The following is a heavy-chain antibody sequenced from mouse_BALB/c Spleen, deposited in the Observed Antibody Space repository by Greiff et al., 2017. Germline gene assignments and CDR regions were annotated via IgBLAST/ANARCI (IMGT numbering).Heavy chain of an antibody. CDR3: ARSYRYGDAMDY. J-gene: IGHJ4*01. D-gene: IGHD2-14*01. Sequence: VQLQQSGPELVKPGASVKISCKASGYAFSSSWMNWVKQRPGQGLEWIGRIYPGDGDTNYNGKFKGKATLTADKSSSTAYMQLSSLTSVDSAVYFCARSYRYGDAMDYWGQGTSVTVSS. CDR2: IYPGDGDT. V-gene: IGHV1-82*01. CDR1: GYAFSSSW.